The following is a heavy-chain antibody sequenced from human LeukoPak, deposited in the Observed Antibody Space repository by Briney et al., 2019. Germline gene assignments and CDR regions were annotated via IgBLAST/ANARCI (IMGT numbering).Heavy chain of an antibody. V-gene: IGHV1-69*04. J-gene: IGHJ4*02. CDR3: AIDYGGNSADY. CDR1: GGTFSSYA. CDR2: IIPILGIA. D-gene: IGHD4-23*01. Sequence: SVKVSCKASGGTFSSYAISWVRQAPGQGLEWMGRIIPILGIANYAQKFQGRVTITADKSTSTAYMELSSLRSEDTAVYYCAIDYGGNSADYWGQGTLVTVSS.